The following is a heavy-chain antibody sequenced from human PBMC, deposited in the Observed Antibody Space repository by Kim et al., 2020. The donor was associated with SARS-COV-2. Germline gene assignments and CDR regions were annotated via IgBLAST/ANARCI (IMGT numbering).Heavy chain of an antibody. J-gene: IGHJ4*02. CDR1: GGSISSSNW. D-gene: IGHD3-9*01. Sequence: SETLSLTCAVSGGSISSSNWWSWVRQPPGKGLEWIGEIYHSGSTNYNPSLKSRVTISVDKSKNQFSLKLSSVTAADTAVYYCARSPGAGYFDWLLAGYYFDYWGQGTLVTVSS. CDR3: ARSPGAGYFDWLLAGYYFDY. CDR2: IYHSGST. V-gene: IGHV4-4*02.